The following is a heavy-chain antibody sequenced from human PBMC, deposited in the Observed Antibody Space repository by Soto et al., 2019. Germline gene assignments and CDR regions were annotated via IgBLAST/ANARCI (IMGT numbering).Heavy chain of an antibody. Sequence: GGSLRLSCAASGFTFSSYGMHWVRQAPGKGLEWVAVIWYDGSNKYYADSVKGRFTISRDNSKNTLYLQMNSLRAEDTAVYYCARDQGGAAAPPIYGMDVWGQGTTVTVSS. V-gene: IGHV3-33*01. CDR1: GFTFSSYG. CDR2: IWYDGSNK. J-gene: IGHJ6*02. CDR3: ARDQGGAAAPPIYGMDV. D-gene: IGHD6-13*01.